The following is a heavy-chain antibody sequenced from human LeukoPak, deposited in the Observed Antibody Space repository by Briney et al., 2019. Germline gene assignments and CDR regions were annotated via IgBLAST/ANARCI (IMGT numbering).Heavy chain of an antibody. V-gene: IGHV3-21*01. J-gene: IGHJ4*02. Sequence: GGSLRLSCAASGFTFSSYSMNWVRQAPGKGLEWVSSISSSSSHIYYADSVKGRFTISRDNAKNSLYLQMNSLRAEDTAVYYCARDQRAFGSSASGDYWGQGTLVTVSS. CDR2: ISSSSSHI. D-gene: IGHD6-6*01. CDR3: ARDQRAFGSSASGDY. CDR1: GFTFSSYS.